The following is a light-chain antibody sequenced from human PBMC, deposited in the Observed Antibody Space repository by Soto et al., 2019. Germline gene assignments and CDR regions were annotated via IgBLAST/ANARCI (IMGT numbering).Light chain of an antibody. CDR1: QSISSW. CDR3: QQYDSYPLT. Sequence: DIQITQSPSTLSASVGDSVTITCRASQSISSWLAWYQQKPGKAPNLLIYKTSSLESGVPSRFSGSGSGTEFTLTVNSLQPDDFATYYCQQYDSYPLTFGGGTNVDIK. V-gene: IGKV1-5*03. J-gene: IGKJ4*01. CDR2: KTS.